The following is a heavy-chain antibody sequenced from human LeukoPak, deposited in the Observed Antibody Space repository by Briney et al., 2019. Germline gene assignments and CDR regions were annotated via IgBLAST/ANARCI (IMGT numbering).Heavy chain of an antibody. CDR2: INPNSGGT. Sequence: ASVKVSCKPSGYTFTNHYIHWVRQAPGQGLEWMGWINPNSGGTNYAQKFQDRVTMTKDTSISTAYMGLSRLTSDDTAVYYCARVGGGYNWGYWYFDLWGRGTLVTVSS. V-gene: IGHV1-2*02. J-gene: IGHJ2*01. D-gene: IGHD5-24*01. CDR1: GYTFTNHY. CDR3: ARVGGGYNWGYWYFDL.